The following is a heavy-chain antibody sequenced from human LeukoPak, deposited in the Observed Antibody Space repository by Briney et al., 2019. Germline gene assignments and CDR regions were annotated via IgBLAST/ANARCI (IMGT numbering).Heavy chain of an antibody. CDR3: AKRLYSWVDAFDI. Sequence: GGSLRLSCAASGFTFSSYAMSWVRQAPGKGLKWVSAISGSGGSTYYADSVKGRFTISRDNSKNTLYLQMNSLRAEDTAVYYCAKRLYSWVDAFDIWGQGTMVTVSS. CDR1: GFTFSSYA. V-gene: IGHV3-23*01. D-gene: IGHD5-18*01. CDR2: ISGSGGST. J-gene: IGHJ3*02.